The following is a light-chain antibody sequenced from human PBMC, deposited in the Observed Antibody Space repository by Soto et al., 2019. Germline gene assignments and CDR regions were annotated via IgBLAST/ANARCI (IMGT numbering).Light chain of an antibody. V-gene: IGLV2-8*01. CDR1: SSDVGGYNY. CDR2: EVS. Sequence: QSALTQPPSASGSPGQSVTISCTGTSSDVGGYNYVSWYQQHPGKAPKLMIYEVSKRPSGVPDRFSGSKSGNTASLTVSGLQAEDEADSYCSSYAGSNNRVFGTGTKLTVL. CDR3: SSYAGSNNRV. J-gene: IGLJ1*01.